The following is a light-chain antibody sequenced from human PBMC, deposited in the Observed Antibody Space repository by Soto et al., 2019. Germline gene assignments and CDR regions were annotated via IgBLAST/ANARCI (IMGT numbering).Light chain of an antibody. CDR3: SSYAGSNNLV. Sequence: QSALTQPPSASGSPGQSVTISCTGTSSDVGGYNDVSWYQHHPGKAPKLMIYEVTKRPSGVPDRFSGSKSGNTASLTVSGLQAEDEADYYCSSYAGSNNLVFGGGTKLTVL. CDR1: SSDVGGYND. J-gene: IGLJ2*01. CDR2: EVT. V-gene: IGLV2-8*01.